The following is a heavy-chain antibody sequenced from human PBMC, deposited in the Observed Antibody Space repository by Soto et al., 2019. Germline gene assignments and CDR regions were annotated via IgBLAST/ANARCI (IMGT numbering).Heavy chain of an antibody. CDR1: GFTFSSYS. CDR3: ARDQKGIAVAGYFDY. D-gene: IGHD6-19*01. CDR2: ISSSSYI. Sequence: GGSLRLSGADYGFTFSSYSMNWVRQAPGKGLEWVSSISSSSYIYYADSVKGRFTISRDNAKNSLYLQMNSLRSEDTAVYYCARDQKGIAVAGYFDYWGQGTLVTVSS. J-gene: IGHJ4*02. V-gene: IGHV3-21*01.